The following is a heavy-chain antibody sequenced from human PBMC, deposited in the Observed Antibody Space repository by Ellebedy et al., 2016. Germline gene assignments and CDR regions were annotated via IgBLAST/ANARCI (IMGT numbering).Heavy chain of an antibody. CDR1: GFSFSSYW. CDR2: IKEDGSEK. CDR3: ARDWGRF. V-gene: IGHV3-7*01. Sequence: GGSLRLSCAASGFSFSSYWMSWVRQAPGKGLEWVANIKEDGSEKDYVDSVKGRFTISRDNAKNSLYLQVDSLRAEDTAVYYCARDWGRFWGQGTLVTVSS. D-gene: IGHD3-16*01. J-gene: IGHJ4*02.